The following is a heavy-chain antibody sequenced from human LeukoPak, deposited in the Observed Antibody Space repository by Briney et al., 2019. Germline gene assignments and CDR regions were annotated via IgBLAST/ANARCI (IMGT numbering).Heavy chain of an antibody. D-gene: IGHD2-21*01. CDR1: GGSISSGGYY. CDR3: ARRPLFSMDV. J-gene: IGHJ6*03. Sequence: SQTLSLTCTVSGGSISSGGYYWSWIRQPPGKGLEWIGYIYHSGSTYYNPSLKSRVTISVDTSKNQFSLKLSSVTAADTAVYYCARRPLFSMDVWGKGTTVTVSS. V-gene: IGHV4-30-2*01. CDR2: IYHSGST.